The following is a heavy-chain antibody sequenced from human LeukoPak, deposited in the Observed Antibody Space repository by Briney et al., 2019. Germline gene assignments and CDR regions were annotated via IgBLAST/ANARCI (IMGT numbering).Heavy chain of an antibody. CDR1: GYTFTSYG. CDR3: ARDGTEYSSGWARFDY. CDR2: ISAYNGNT. J-gene: IGHJ4*02. Sequence: ASVKVSCKTSGYTFTSYGISWVRQAPGQGLEWIGWISAYNGNTNYAQKFQGSVTMTTDKSTSTAYMEVRSLTSDDTAIYYCARDGTEYSSGWARFDYWGQGSLLTVSS. D-gene: IGHD6-19*01. V-gene: IGHV1-18*04.